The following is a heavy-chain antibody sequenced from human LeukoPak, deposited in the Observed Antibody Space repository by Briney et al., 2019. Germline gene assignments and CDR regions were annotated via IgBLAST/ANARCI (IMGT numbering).Heavy chain of an antibody. CDR2: INSDGSST. Sequence: PGGSLRLSCAASGFTFSSYWMHWVRQAPGKGLVWVSRINSDGSSTSYADSVKGRLTISRDNAKNTLYLQMNSLRAEDTAVYYCARDSGNDYGDYVDYWGQGTLATVSS. CDR3: ARDSGNDYGDYVDY. J-gene: IGHJ4*02. CDR1: GFTFSSYW. V-gene: IGHV3-74*01. D-gene: IGHD4-17*01.